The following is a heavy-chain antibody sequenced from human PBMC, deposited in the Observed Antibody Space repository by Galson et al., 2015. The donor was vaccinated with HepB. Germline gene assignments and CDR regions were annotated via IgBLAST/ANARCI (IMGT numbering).Heavy chain of an antibody. CDR2: IYPGDSDT. CDR1: GYSFTTWW. V-gene: IGHV5-51*03. CDR3: ARPIRCHEGGCAFDI. J-gene: IGHJ3*02. D-gene: IGHD2-2*02. Sequence: QSGAEVKKPGESLKISCKGSGYSFTTWWIGWVRQMPGKGLEWLGIIYPGDSDTRYSPSFQGQVTISADKSISTAYLQWSSLKASDTAMYYCARPIRCHEGGCAFDIWGQGTMVTVSS.